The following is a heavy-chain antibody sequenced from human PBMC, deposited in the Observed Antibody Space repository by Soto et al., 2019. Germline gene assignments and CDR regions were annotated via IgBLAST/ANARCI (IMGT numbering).Heavy chain of an antibody. CDR3: VKGYYYYYGSACYPLYF. D-gene: IGHD3-22*01. J-gene: IGHJ4*02. Sequence: PGGSLRLSCAASGFTFSSYAMSWVRQAPGKGLEWVSAISGSGGSTYYADSVKGRFTISRDNSKNTLYLQMNSLRAEDTAVYYYVKGYYYYYGSACYPLYFCGQRTLVTVSS. CDR2: ISGSGGST. CDR1: GFTFSSYA. V-gene: IGHV3-23*01.